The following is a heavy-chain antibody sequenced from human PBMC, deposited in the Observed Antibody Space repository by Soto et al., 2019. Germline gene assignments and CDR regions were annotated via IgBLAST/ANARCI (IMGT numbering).Heavy chain of an antibody. Sequence: ESLNISCTGSGYSVTLYFSSCVRQLPGKGLEGMGRIDPSDSYTNYSPSFQGHVTISADKSISTAYLQWSSLRSEDTAIYYCARSSAGVFGIIIEGSNWLAPWGQGSLVTVS. V-gene: IGHV5-10-1*01. D-gene: IGHD3-16*02. CDR1: GYSVTLYF. CDR2: IDPSDSYT. CDR3: ARSSAGVFGIIIEGSNWLAP. J-gene: IGHJ5*02.